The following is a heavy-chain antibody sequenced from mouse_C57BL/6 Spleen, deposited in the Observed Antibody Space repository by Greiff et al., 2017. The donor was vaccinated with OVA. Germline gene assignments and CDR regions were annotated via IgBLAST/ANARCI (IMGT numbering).Heavy chain of an antibody. Sequence: EVQVVESGGGLVQPGGSLKLSCAASGFTFSSYALSWVRQTPEKRLEWVATISDGGSYTYYPDNVKGRFTISRDNAKNNLYLQMSHLKSEDTAMYYCARVLLRSYAMDYWGQGTSVTVSS. J-gene: IGHJ4*01. CDR2: ISDGGSYT. V-gene: IGHV5-4*01. CDR1: GFTFSSYA. CDR3: ARVLLRSYAMDY. D-gene: IGHD1-1*01.